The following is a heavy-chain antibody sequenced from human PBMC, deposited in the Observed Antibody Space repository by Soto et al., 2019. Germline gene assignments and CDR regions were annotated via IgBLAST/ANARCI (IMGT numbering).Heavy chain of an antibody. J-gene: IGHJ6*02. D-gene: IGHD3-10*01. V-gene: IGHV1-8*01. CDR2: MNPNSGNT. CDR1: GYTFTSYD. CDR3: ARERRGSGSYYLYGMDV. Sequence: ASVKVSCKASGYTFTSYDTNWVRQATGQGLEWMGWMNPNSGNTGYAQKFQGRVTMTRNTSISTAYMELSSLRSEDTAVYYCARERRGSGSYYLYGMDVWGQGTTVTVSS.